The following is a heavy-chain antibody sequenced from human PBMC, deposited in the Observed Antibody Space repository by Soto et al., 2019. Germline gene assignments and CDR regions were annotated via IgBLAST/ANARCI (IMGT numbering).Heavy chain of an antibody. V-gene: IGHV3-15*07. D-gene: IGHD3-22*01. CDR3: TTGNYYDSSGYILYYFDY. CDR2: IKSKTDGGTT. Sequence: EVQLVESGGGLVKPGGSRRLSCAVSGFTFSDAWMNWVRQAPGKGLEWVGRIKSKTDGGTTDYAAPVKGRFTISRDDSTNTLYLQMNSLKTEDTAVYYCTTGNYYDSSGYILYYFDYWGQGTLVTVSS. J-gene: IGHJ4*02. CDR1: GFTFSDAW.